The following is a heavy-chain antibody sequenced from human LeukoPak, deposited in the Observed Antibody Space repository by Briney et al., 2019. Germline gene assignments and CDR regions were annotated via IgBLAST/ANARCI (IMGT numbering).Heavy chain of an antibody. V-gene: IGHV3-23*01. J-gene: IGHJ4*02. CDR2: FSGSGGNT. CDR1: GFTFSDYG. Sequence: GGSLRLSCAASGFTFSDYGMSWVRQAPGKGLEWVSAFSGSGGNTYYAASVKGRFTISRDNSRNTLFLQMNSLRAEDTAVYYCAKEELYFAWLFPSYFDYWGPGILVTVSS. D-gene: IGHD3-9*01. CDR3: AKEELYFAWLFPSYFDY.